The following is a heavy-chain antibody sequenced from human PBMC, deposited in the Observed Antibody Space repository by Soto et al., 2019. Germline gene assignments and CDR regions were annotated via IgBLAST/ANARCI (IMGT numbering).Heavy chain of an antibody. CDR1: GYTFTSYD. CDR2: MNPNSGNT. D-gene: IGHD3-9*01. CDR3: ARGDYDILTGHYYFDY. V-gene: IGHV1-8*01. Sequence: GASVKVSCKASGYTFTSYDINWVRQATGQGLKWMGWMNPNSGNTGYAQKFQGRVTISVDTSKNQFSLKLSSVTAADTAVYYCARGDYDILTGHYYFDYWGQGTLVTVSS. J-gene: IGHJ4*02.